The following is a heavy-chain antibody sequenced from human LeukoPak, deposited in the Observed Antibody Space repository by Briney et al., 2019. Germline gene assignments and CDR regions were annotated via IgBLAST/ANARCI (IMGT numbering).Heavy chain of an antibody. V-gene: IGHV4-39*01. CDR2: IYYSGST. J-gene: IGHJ3*02. CDR3: ATTGYRGFDI. Sequence: PSETLSLTCTVSGGSISTSSYYWGWIRQPPGKGLEWIGSIYYSGSTYYNPSLKSRVTISVDTSKNQFSLKLSSVTAADTAVYYCATTGYRGFDIWGQGTMVTVSS. D-gene: IGHD5-18*01. CDR1: GGSISTSSYY.